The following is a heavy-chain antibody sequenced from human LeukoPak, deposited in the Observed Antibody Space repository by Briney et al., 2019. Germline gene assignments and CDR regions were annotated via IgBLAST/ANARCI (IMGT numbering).Heavy chain of an antibody. D-gene: IGHD6-6*01. CDR3: ATGVGSFPFDY. Sequence: ASVKVSCKVSGYTLTELSIQWVRQAPGKGLEWMGGFDPEDGETIYAQKFQGRVTMTEDISTDTAYMELSSLRSEDTAVYYCATGVGSFPFDYWGQGTLVTVSS. CDR2: FDPEDGET. J-gene: IGHJ4*02. CDR1: GYTLTELS. V-gene: IGHV1-24*01.